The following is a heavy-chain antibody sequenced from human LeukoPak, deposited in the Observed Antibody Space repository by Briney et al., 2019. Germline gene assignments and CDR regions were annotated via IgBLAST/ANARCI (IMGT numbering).Heavy chain of an antibody. J-gene: IGHJ4*02. Sequence: PGRSLRLSCAASGFTFDDYAMHWVRQAPGKGLEWVSGLNWNSGGIVYADSVKGRFTISRDNAKGSLYLQMNSLRAEDTAVYYCARDPQAGYSSSQNFDYWGQGTLVTVSS. CDR3: ARDPQAGYSSSQNFDY. CDR1: GFTFDDYA. V-gene: IGHV3-9*01. D-gene: IGHD6-13*01. CDR2: LNWNSGGI.